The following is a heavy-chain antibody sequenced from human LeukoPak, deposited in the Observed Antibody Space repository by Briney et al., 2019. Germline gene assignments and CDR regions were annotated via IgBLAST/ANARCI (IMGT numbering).Heavy chain of an antibody. J-gene: IGHJ3*02. CDR2: IYTSGST. CDR1: GGSIGSYY. CDR3: ARDQGYSSGWYGNDAFDI. Sequence: SETLSLTCTVSGGSIGSYYWSWIRQPAGKGLEWIGRIYTSGSTNYNPSLKSRVTMSVDTSKNQFSLKLSSVTAADTAVYYCARDQGYSSGWYGNDAFDIWGQGTMVTVSS. D-gene: IGHD6-19*01. V-gene: IGHV4-4*07.